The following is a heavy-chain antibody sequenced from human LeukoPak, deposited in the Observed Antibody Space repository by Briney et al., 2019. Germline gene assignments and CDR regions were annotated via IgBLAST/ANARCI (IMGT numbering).Heavy chain of an antibody. D-gene: IGHD4-17*01. CDR2: LSYSGTSS. Sequence: SETLSLTCTVSGGSISSSDNYWGWIRQPPGKTLEWIGSLSYSGTSSKYNPSFKSRAAISLDMSKNQFSLKLSSVTAADTAVYYCARVAYDYGDYVPDYWGQGALVTVSS. V-gene: IGHV4-39*07. J-gene: IGHJ4*02. CDR1: GGSISSSDNY. CDR3: ARVAYDYGDYVPDY.